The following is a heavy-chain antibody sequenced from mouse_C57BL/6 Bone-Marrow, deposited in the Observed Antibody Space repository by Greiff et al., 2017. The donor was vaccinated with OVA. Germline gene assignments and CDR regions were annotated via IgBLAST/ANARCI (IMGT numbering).Heavy chain of an antibody. J-gene: IGHJ3*01. Sequence: VQLQQSGAELVRPGASVKLSCKASGYTFTDYYINWVKQTPGKGLEWIAWIYPGGGNTYYNEKFTGKATLSADKSSSTTYLQLSSLTSEDSAVDFCAREGYGFAYWGQGTLVTVSA. D-gene: IGHD2-2*01. CDR1: GYTFTDYY. CDR2: IYPGGGNT. CDR3: AREGYGFAY. V-gene: IGHV1-76*01.